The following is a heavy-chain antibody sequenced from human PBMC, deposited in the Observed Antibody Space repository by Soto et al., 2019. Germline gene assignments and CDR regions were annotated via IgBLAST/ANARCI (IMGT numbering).Heavy chain of an antibody. CDR2: DYYIGIT. Sequence: PWDTLSLTCSASGDSISGSDWSWIRQCPGKGLEWLGYDYYIGITSNSPSVRSRVSISVDTSKNEFSLRLSSATAADTAVYFCARSVAVRGAHIDYTGEGTQVAFS. D-gene: IGHD2-15*01. CDR1: GDSISGSD. J-gene: IGHJ4*02. CDR3: ARSVAVRGAHIDY. V-gene: IGHV4-59*01.